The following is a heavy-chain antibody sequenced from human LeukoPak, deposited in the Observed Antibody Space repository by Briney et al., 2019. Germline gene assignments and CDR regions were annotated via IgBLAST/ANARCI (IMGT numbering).Heavy chain of an antibody. CDR2: ISGSGGST. D-gene: IGHD6-19*01. Sequence: GGSLRLSCAASGFTFSSYAMSWVRQAPGKGLEWVSAISGSGGSTYYADSVKGRFTISRDNSKNTLYLQMNSLRAEDTAVYYCAKGVSGWYEHPLSDYWGQGTLVTVSS. CDR3: AKGVSGWYEHPLSDY. V-gene: IGHV3-23*01. J-gene: IGHJ4*02. CDR1: GFTFSSYA.